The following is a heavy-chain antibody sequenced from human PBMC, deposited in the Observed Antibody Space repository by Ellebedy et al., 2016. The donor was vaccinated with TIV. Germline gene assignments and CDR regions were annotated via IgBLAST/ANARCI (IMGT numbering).Heavy chain of an antibody. J-gene: IGHJ4*02. Sequence: SQTLSLTCAISGDSVSSNSAAWNWIRQSPLRGLEWLGRTYYRSTWYNDYAVSVKSRITINPDTSKNQFSLQLNSVTPEDTAVYYCAREAIAAAGTWYYFDYWGQGTLVTVSS. V-gene: IGHV6-1*01. CDR2: TYYRSTWYN. CDR3: AREAIAAAGTWYYFDY. CDR1: GDSVSSNSAA. D-gene: IGHD6-13*01.